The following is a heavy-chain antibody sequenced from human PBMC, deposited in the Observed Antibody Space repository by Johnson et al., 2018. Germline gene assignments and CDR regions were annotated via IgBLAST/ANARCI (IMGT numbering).Heavy chain of an antibody. J-gene: IGHJ6*02. Sequence: QVQLVESGGGVVQXGRSLRLXCAASGFTFNTYAMHWVRQAPGKGLEWVAVISYDGREKYYADSVRGRVTVSRDNYENTMVLQINSLRAGDTAVYYCARETSYYGRAMDVWGQGTTVTVSS. CDR2: ISYDGREK. CDR1: GFTFNTYA. D-gene: IGHD1-26*01. CDR3: ARETSYYGRAMDV. V-gene: IGHV3-30*04.